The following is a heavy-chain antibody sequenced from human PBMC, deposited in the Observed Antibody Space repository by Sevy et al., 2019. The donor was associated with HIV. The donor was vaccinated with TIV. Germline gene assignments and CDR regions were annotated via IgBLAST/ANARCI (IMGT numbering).Heavy chain of an antibody. Sequence: GGSLRLSCAASGFTFSSYWMSWVRQAPGKGLEWVANIKQDGSEKYYVDSVKGRFTISRDDAKNSMYLQMNTLRDEDTAVYYCATIIFYRTDMTTWHWGYWGQGALVTVSS. CDR3: ATIIFYRTDMTTWHWGY. V-gene: IGHV3-7*01. D-gene: IGHD7-27*01. J-gene: IGHJ4*02. CDR1: GFTFSSYW. CDR2: IKQDGSEK.